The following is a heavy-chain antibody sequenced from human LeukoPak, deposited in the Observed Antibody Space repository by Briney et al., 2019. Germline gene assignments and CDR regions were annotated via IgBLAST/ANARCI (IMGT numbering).Heavy chain of an antibody. CDR2: INPNSGGT. V-gene: IGHV1-2*06. CDR3: ARVTLEMATITGFDY. J-gene: IGHJ4*02. Sequence: ASVKVSCRASGYTFTGYYMHWVRQAPGQGLEWMGRINPNSGGTNYAQKFQGRVTMTRDTSISTAYMELSRLRSEDTAVYYCARVTLEMATITGFDYWGQGTLVTVSS. D-gene: IGHD5-24*01. CDR1: GYTFTGYY.